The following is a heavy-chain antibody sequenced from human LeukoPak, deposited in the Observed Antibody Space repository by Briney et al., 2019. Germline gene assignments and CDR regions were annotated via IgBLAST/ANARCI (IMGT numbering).Heavy chain of an antibody. Sequence: AAVKVSCKASGYIFTSYDISWVRQAAGQGLEWIGWLRPASGSSGYAQKFQGRVTMTRSTSTRTAYMELRNLTSDDTAVYYCARGPPESTTSDYWGQGTLVSVSS. CDR3: ARGPPESTTSDY. J-gene: IGHJ4*02. V-gene: IGHV1-8*01. CDR1: GYIFTSYD. CDR2: LRPASGSS. D-gene: IGHD2-2*01.